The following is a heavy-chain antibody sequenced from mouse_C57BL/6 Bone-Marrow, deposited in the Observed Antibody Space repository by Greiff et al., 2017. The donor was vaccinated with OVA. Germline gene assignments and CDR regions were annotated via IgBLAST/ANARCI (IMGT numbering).Heavy chain of an antibody. V-gene: IGHV5-4*01. CDR3: AREGFRRGYYYAMDY. CDR2: ISDGGSYT. Sequence: VQLKESGGGLVKPGGSLKLSCAASGFTFSSYAMSWVRQTPEKRLEWVATISDGGSYTYYPDNVKGRFTISRDNAKNNLYLQMSHLKSEDTAMYYCAREGFRRGYYYAMDYWGQGTSVTVSS. CDR1: GFTFSSYA. J-gene: IGHJ4*01.